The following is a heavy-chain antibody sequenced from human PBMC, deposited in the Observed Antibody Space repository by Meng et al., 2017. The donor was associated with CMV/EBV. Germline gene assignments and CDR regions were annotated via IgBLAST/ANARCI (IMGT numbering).Heavy chain of an antibody. CDR1: GFTFSSYS. D-gene: IGHD3-22*01. CDR2: ISSSSSTI. CDR3: ARLPSSKRITMIVGDY. V-gene: IGHV3-48*04. Sequence: GGSLRPSCAASGFTFSSYSMNWVRQAPGKGLEWVSYISSSSSTIYYADSVKGRFTISRDNAKNSLYLQMNSLRAENTAVYYCARLPSSKRITMIVGDYWGQGTLVTVSS. J-gene: IGHJ4*02.